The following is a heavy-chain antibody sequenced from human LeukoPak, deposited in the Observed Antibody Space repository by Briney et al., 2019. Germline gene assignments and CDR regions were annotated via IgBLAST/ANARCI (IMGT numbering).Heavy chain of an antibody. CDR1: GGTFSSYA. D-gene: IGHD5-18*01. J-gene: IGHJ3*02. CDR2: IIPIFGTA. CDR3: AGDPDTAMVTGAFDI. V-gene: IGHV1-69*05. Sequence: GSSVKVSCKASGGTFSSYAISWVRQAPGQGLEWMGGIIPIFGTANYAQKFQGRVTITTDESTSTAYMELSSLRSEDTAVYYCAGDPDTAMVTGAFDIWGQGTMVTVSS.